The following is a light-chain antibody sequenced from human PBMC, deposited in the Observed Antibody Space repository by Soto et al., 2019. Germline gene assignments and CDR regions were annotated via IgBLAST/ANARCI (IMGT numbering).Light chain of an antibody. Sequence: EIVLTQSPGTLSLSPGEKDTLSCRASQSVSSSYLAWYQQKPGQAPRLLIYGASSRATGIPDRFSGSGSGTDFTLTISKLEPEDFAVYYCQQYSSSPQWTFGQGTKVDIK. CDR1: QSVSSSY. V-gene: IGKV3-20*01. CDR3: QQYSSSPQWT. CDR2: GAS. J-gene: IGKJ1*01.